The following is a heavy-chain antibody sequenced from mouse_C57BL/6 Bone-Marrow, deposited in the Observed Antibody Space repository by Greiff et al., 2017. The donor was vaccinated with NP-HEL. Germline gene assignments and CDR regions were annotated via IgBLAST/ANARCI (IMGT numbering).Heavy chain of an antibody. CDR2: IDPSDSYT. J-gene: IGHJ2*01. CDR3: ARGGGTTVTDY. CDR1: GYTFTSYW. D-gene: IGHD1-1*01. V-gene: IGHV1-69*01. Sequence: VQLQQPGAELVMPGASVKLSCKASGYTFTSYWMHWVKQRPGQDLEWIGEIDPSDSYTNYNQKFKGKSTLTVDKSSSTAYMQLSSLTSEDSAVYYCARGGGTTVTDYWGQGTTLTVSS.